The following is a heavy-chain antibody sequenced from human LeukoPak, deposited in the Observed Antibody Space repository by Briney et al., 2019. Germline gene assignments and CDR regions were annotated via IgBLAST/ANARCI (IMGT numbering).Heavy chain of an antibody. CDR1: GDSMSSYY. CDR3: ARDLGPSRGSDY. J-gene: IGHJ4*02. Sequence: SETLSLTCSVSGDSMSSYYWSWIRQPPGKGLEWIGYISYSGSTKYNPSLKSRVSISVDTSKNRFSLKLSSVTAADTALYYCARDLGPSRGSDYWGQGTLVTVSS. CDR2: ISYSGST. V-gene: IGHV4-59*01. D-gene: IGHD1-26*01.